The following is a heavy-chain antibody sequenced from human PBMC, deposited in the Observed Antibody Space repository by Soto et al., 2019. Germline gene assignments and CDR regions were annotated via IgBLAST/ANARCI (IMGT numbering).Heavy chain of an antibody. V-gene: IGHV3-33*01. J-gene: IGHJ6*02. CDR1: GFTFSSYG. Sequence: ESGGGVVQPGRSLRLSCAASGFTFSSYGMHWVRQAPGKGLEWVAVIWYDGSNKYYADSVKGRFTISRDNSKNTLYLQMNSLRAEDTAVYYCARDPLNFYGMDVWGQGTTVTVSS. CDR3: ARDPLNFYGMDV. CDR2: IWYDGSNK.